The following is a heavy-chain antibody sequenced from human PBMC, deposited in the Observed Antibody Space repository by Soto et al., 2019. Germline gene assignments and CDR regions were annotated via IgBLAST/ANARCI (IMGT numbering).Heavy chain of an antibody. CDR2: IKSKTDGGTT. Sequence: PGGSLRLSCAASGFTFSNAWMSWVRQAPGKGLEWVGRIKSKTDGGTTDYAAPVKGRFTISRDDSKNTLYLQMNSLKTEDTAVYYCTTVNRQLEAKITIFGVVTRSPYYYYYMDVWGKGTTVTVSS. CDR1: GFTFSNAW. J-gene: IGHJ6*03. V-gene: IGHV3-15*01. CDR3: TTVNRQLEAKITIFGVVTRSPYYYYYMDV. D-gene: IGHD3-3*01.